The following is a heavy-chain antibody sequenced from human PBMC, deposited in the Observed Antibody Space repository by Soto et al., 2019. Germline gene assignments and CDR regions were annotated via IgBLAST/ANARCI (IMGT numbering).Heavy chain of an antibody. V-gene: IGHV4-34*01. Sequence: QVQLQQWGAGLLKPSETLSLTCAVYGDSFTKYYWSWIRQPPGKGLEWIGEINHSGRTNFNPSLKSRVTISVDRSKNQFSLKLRSVTAADTGFYYCASWLVGAPFDSWGHGTLVTVSS. CDR1: GDSFTKYY. CDR3: ASWLVGAPFDS. D-gene: IGHD1-26*01. CDR2: INHSGRT. J-gene: IGHJ4*01.